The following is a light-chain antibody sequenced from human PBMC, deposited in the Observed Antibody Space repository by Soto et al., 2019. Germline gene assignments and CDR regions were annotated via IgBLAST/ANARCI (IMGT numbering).Light chain of an antibody. Sequence: EIVLTQSPGTLSLSPGERATLSCRASQSVSSNYLAWYQQKPGQAPRLLIYSASSRATGIPDRFSGSGSVTDFTLTISRLEPEDFAVYYCQQYGSSFTFGPGTKVDIK. CDR3: QQYGSSFT. J-gene: IGKJ3*01. V-gene: IGKV3-20*01. CDR1: QSVSSNY. CDR2: SAS.